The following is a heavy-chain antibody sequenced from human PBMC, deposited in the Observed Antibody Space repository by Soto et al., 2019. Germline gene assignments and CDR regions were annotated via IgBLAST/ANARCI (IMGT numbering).Heavy chain of an antibody. CDR2: MNPNSGNT. D-gene: IGHD2-2*01. CDR3: ARGRRYCSSTSCSLGNYYYYYYMDV. V-gene: IGHV1-8*01. CDR1: GYTFTSYD. Sequence: ASVKVSCKASGYTFTSYDINWVRQATGQGLEWMGWMNPNSGNTGYAQKFQGRVTMTRNTSISTAYMELSSLRSEDTAVYYCARGRRYCSSTSCSLGNYYYYYYMDVWGKGTTVTVSS. J-gene: IGHJ6*03.